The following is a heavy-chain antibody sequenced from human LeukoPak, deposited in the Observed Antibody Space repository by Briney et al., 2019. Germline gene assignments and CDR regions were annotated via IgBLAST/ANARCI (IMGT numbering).Heavy chain of an antibody. CDR2: ISSSSSLI. D-gene: IGHD3-10*02. Sequence: GGSLRLSCAASGFTLSNYGMNWVRQAPGKGLEWISYISSSSSLIYYADSVKGRFTISRDNAKNTLYLQMNSLRAEDTAVYYCARVYNYVFDYWGQGTLVTVSS. CDR3: ARVYNYVFDY. CDR1: GFTLSNYG. V-gene: IGHV3-48*01. J-gene: IGHJ4*02.